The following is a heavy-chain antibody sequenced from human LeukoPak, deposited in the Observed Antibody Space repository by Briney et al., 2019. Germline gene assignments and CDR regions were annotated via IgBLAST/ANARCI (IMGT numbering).Heavy chain of an antibody. CDR2: MSPTTGNT. Sequence: ASVKVSCKASGYTFTNFDINWVRQATGQGLEWLGWMSPTTGNTGYAQKFQGRVTMTGDTSISTAYMELSSLRSDDTAVYYCARGEAVVGIYWGQGTPVTVSS. J-gene: IGHJ4*02. CDR3: ARGEAVVGIY. D-gene: IGHD1-26*01. V-gene: IGHV1-8*01. CDR1: GYTFTNFD.